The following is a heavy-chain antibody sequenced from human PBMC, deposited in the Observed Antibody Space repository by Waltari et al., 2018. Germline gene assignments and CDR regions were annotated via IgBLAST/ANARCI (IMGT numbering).Heavy chain of an antibody. CDR3: ARGLKSYGSGSYYKNYYYYYMDV. D-gene: IGHD3-10*01. V-gene: IGHV4-34*01. Sequence: QVQLQQWGAGLLKPSETLSLTCAVYGGSFSGYYWSWIRQPPGKGLEWIGEINHSGSTNYNPSLKSRVTISVDTSKNQFSLKLSAVTAADTAVYYCARGLKSYGSGSYYKNYYYYYMDVWGKGTTVTVSS. CDR1: GGSFSGYY. J-gene: IGHJ6*03. CDR2: INHSGST.